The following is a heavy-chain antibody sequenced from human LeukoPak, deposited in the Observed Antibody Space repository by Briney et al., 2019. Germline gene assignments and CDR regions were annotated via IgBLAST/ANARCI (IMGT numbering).Heavy chain of an antibody. V-gene: IGHV4-39*01. CDR3: ARPTKGTAAQGYDY. J-gene: IGHJ4*02. Sequence: SETLSLTCTVSGGSISSSYYWGWIRQPPGSGLEWIGSIYYSGSTYYNPSLKSRVTISVDTSKNQFSLKVISVTAADTAVYYCARPTKGTAAQGYDYWGQGILVTVAS. D-gene: IGHD6-6*01. CDR1: GGSISSSYY. CDR2: IYYSGST.